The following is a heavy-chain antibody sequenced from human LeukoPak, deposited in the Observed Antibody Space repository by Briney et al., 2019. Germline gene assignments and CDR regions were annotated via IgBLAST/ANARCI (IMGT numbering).Heavy chain of an antibody. V-gene: IGHV3-73*01. J-gene: IGHJ4*02. D-gene: IGHD3-16*02. CDR3: TRHYDDYVWGSYRYGYDY. CDR2: IRSKANSYPT. CDR1: GFTFSGSA. Sequence: PGGSLRLSCAASGFTFSGSAMHWVRQASGKGLEWVGRIRSKANSYPTAYAASVKGRFTISRDDSKNTADLQMNSLKTEDTAVYYCTRHYDDYVWGSYRYGYDYWGQGTLVTVSS.